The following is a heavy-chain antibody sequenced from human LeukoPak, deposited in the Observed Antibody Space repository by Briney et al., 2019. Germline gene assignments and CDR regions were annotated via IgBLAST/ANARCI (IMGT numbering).Heavy chain of an antibody. CDR3: ARWGCSGGSCYSDY. Sequence: PSETLSLTCTVSGGSTSSSSYYWGWIRQPPGKGLEWIGSIYYSGSTYYNPSLKSRVTISVDTSKNQFSLKLSSVTAADTAVYYCARWGCSGGSCYSDYWGQGTLVTVSS. CDR2: IYYSGST. D-gene: IGHD2-15*01. V-gene: IGHV4-39*01. CDR1: GGSTSSSSYY. J-gene: IGHJ4*02.